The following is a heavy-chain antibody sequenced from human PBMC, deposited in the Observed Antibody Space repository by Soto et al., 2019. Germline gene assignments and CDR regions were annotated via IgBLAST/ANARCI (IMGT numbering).Heavy chain of an antibody. CDR3: ASGPTPDTARICFDP. V-gene: IGHV4-34*02. CDR2: IYPKGDI. D-gene: IGHD2-21*02. J-gene: IGHJ5*02. CDR1: GGPLSGYF. Sequence: QVQLQQGGAGLLKPSETLSLTGGGYGGPLSGYFWRWIRQAPGKGLEWIGEIYPKGDITYNPSLKSRVTISVDTSKMHFFLNLKSVTAADTGLYYFASGPTPDTARICFDPWGQGTLVTVSS.